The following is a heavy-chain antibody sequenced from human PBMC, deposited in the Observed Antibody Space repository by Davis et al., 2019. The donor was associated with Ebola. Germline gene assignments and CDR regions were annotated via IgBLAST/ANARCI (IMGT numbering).Heavy chain of an antibody. CDR3: AGAGYSSGWNFDY. J-gene: IGHJ4*02. D-gene: IGHD6-19*01. Sequence: MPSETLSLTCTVSGGSISSYYWSWIRQPAGKGLEWIGYIYSSGSTNSNPSFKSRVTISVDTSKNQFSLKLISVTAADTAVYYCAGAGYSSGWNFDYWGQGTQVTVSS. CDR1: GGSISSYY. CDR2: IYSSGST. V-gene: IGHV4-59*01.